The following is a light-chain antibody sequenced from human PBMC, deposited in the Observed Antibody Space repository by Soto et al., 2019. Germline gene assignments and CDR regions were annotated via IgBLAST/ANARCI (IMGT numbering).Light chain of an antibody. CDR3: AALDDSLNAWA. Sequence: QSVLTQPPSASGTPGQRVTISCSGSSSNIGRNTVKWYRQLPGTAPKLLIGSSDQRPSGVPDRFSGSQSATSASLAISGLQSEDEADYLCAALDDSLNAWAFGGGTKLTVL. V-gene: IGLV1-44*01. J-gene: IGLJ3*02. CDR2: SSD. CDR1: SSNIGRNT.